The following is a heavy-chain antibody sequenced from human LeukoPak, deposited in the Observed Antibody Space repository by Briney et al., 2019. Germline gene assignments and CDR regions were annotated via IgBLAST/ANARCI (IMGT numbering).Heavy chain of an antibody. CDR2: IKEDGSET. V-gene: IGHV3-7*01. J-gene: IGHJ4*02. CDR3: GRDSFETDIDY. CDR1: GFSFSTYW. D-gene: IGHD1-14*01. Sequence: GGSLRLSCAASGFSFSTYWMSWVRQAPGKGLEWVANIKEDGSETYYVDSLRGRFTISRDNVKNSLYLQINSLRAEDTAVYYCGRDSFETDIDYWGQGTLVTVSS.